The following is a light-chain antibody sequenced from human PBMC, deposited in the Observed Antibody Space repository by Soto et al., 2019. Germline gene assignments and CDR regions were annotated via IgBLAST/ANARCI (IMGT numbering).Light chain of an antibody. CDR1: QSINMW. CDR2: KAS. CDR3: QQYSSYPHP. J-gene: IGKJ2*01. Sequence: DIQMTQSPSTLSASVGDRVTITCRASQSINMWLAWYQQKPGKAPKLLIYKASFLESGVPSRLSGSGSGTDFTLTIRNLQPDDSATYDCQQYSSYPHPFGQGTKLAIK. V-gene: IGKV1-5*03.